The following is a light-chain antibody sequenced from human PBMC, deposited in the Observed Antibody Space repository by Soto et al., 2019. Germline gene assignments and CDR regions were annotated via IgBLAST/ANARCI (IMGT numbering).Light chain of an antibody. CDR3: AAWDDSVGGWV. V-gene: IGLV1-47*01. CDR2: RNN. J-gene: IGLJ3*02. Sequence: QSVLTQPPSASGTPGQRVTISCSGSTSNIGSNYVYWYLQLPGTAPKLLIYRNNQRPSGVPDRFSGSKSGTSAALAISGLGSEDEADYYCAAWDDSVGGWVFGGGTKVTVL. CDR1: TSNIGSNY.